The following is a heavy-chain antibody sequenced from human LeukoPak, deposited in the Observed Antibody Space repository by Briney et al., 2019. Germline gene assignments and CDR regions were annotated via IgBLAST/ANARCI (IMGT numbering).Heavy chain of an antibody. D-gene: IGHD4-17*01. J-gene: IGHJ4*02. Sequence: GASVKVSCKASGYTFTGYYMHWVRQAPGQGLEGMGWSNPNSGGTNYAQKFQGRVNMTRDTSISTAYMELSRLRSDDTAVYYCARCTVTTCDYWGQGTLVTVSS. CDR1: GYTFTGYY. CDR3: ARCTVTTCDY. V-gene: IGHV1-2*02. CDR2: SNPNSGGT.